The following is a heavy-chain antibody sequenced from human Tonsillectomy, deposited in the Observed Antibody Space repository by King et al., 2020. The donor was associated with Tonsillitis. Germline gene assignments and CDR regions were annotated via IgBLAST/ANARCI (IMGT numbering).Heavy chain of an antibody. CDR3: ARAPYCSGTSCYVVEDAFDI. CDR1: DYIFTSYG. CDR2: ISAYSGNT. J-gene: IGHJ3*02. V-gene: IGHV1-18*01. D-gene: IGHD2-2*01. Sequence: VQLVESGAEVKKPGASVKVSCTASDYIFTSYGITWVRQAPGQGLEWMGWISAYSGNTNYAQKLQGRVTMTTDTSTSTAYMELRSLISDDTAVYYCARAPYCSGTSCYVVEDAFDIWGQGTMVTVSS.